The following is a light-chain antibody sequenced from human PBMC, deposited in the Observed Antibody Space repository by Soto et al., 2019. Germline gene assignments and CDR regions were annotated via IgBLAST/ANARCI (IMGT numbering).Light chain of an antibody. CDR3: PQYNPWRPNRT. J-gene: IGKJ4*02. CDR1: QSVHSN. CDR2: AAT. V-gene: IGKV3D-15*01. Sequence: EVLLTQSPATLSVSAGERVTLSCRASQSVHSNLAWYQQSTGQAPRLLIYAATTRATGVPARFSGGGSGTDFSLTISSLQSEDVGVYYSPQYNPWRPNRTLGGGTKVDIK.